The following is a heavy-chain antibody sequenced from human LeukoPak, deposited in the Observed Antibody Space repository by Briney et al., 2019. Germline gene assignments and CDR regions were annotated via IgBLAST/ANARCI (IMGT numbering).Heavy chain of an antibody. CDR3: AREIFASGSYPDY. V-gene: IGHV3-33*01. J-gene: IGHJ4*02. D-gene: IGHD3-10*01. CDR1: GFSFSTYA. Sequence: GGSLRLSCAASGFSFSTYAMHWVRQAPGKGLEWVALILHDARHTFYTDSVKGRFTISRDNSKNTVYLQMNSLGGEDTAVYYFAREIFASGSYPDYWGQGTLVTVSS. CDR2: ILHDARHT.